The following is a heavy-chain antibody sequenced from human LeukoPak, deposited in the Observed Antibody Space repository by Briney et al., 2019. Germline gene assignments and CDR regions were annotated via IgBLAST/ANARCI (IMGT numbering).Heavy chain of an antibody. J-gene: IGHJ3*02. V-gene: IGHV3-7*01. CDR2: IKQDGSEK. CDR1: GFTFSSYA. CDR3: ARYAVGYSYGLPSGYAFDI. Sequence: QPGGSLRLSCAASGFTFSSYAMSWVRQAPGKGLEWVANIKQDGSEKYYVDSVKGRFTISRDNAKNSLYLQMNSLRAEDTAVYYCARYAVGYSYGLPSGYAFDIWGQGTMVTVSS. D-gene: IGHD5-18*01.